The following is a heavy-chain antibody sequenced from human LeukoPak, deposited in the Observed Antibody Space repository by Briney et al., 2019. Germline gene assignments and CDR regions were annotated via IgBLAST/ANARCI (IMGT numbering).Heavy chain of an antibody. CDR2: IYHSGST. Sequence: PSETLSLTCAVSGYSISSSYYWGWIRQPPGKGLEWIGSIYHSGSTYYNPSLKSRVTISVDTSKNQFALKLSSVTAADTAVYYCARDRWYSSSYSGSWYFDYWGQGTLVTVSS. D-gene: IGHD6-13*01. V-gene: IGHV4-38-2*02. J-gene: IGHJ4*02. CDR3: ARDRWYSSSYSGSWYFDY. CDR1: GYSISSSYY.